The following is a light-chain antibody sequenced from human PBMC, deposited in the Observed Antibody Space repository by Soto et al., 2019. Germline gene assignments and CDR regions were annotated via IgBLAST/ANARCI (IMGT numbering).Light chain of an antibody. Sequence: EVVLTQSPATLSLSPGERATLSCRASQSVSAYLAWYQQKPGRTPRLLIYAASNRAPGIPARFSGSGSGTDFTLTISSLEPEDFEVYFCQQRSNWPWTFGQGTRVEIK. CDR1: QSVSAY. CDR2: AAS. V-gene: IGKV3-11*01. J-gene: IGKJ1*01. CDR3: QQRSNWPWT.